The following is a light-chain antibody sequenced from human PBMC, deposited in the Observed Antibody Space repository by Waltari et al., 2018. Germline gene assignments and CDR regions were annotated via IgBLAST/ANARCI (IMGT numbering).Light chain of an antibody. Sequence: IQLTQSPSAVSASAGDRVTLTCRASQHISTWLAWYQQIPGKAPKLLISYASNLRSGVQPRFSGSGSGTQFTLTINSLQPDDSATYYCQQTNDFPLTFGGGTKVEI. CDR2: YAS. J-gene: IGKJ4*01. CDR1: QHISTW. CDR3: QQTNDFPLT. V-gene: IGKV1-12*01.